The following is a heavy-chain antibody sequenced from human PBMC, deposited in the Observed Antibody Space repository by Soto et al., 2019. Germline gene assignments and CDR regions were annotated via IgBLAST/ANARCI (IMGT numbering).Heavy chain of an antibody. CDR1: GDSINGYY. CDR3: ARDTVGISSPGVY. D-gene: IGHD4-17*01. V-gene: IGHV4-4*07. Sequence: SETLSLTCTVSGDSINGYYWTWIRQPAGKGLEWIGRIYTSGTTSYSPSLKSRVTMSLDTSKNHFSLRLTSVTAADTAVYYCARDTVGISSPGVYWGRGTLVTVSS. CDR2: IYTSGTT. J-gene: IGHJ4*02.